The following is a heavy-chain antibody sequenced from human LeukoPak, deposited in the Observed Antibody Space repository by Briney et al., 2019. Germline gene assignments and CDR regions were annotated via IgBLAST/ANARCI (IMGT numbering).Heavy chain of an antibody. J-gene: IGHJ6*03. D-gene: IGHD2-2*02. Sequence: SVKVSCKASGGTFSSYAISWVRQAHGQGLEWMGRIIPILGTANYAQKFQGRVTITTDESTSTAYMELSSLRSEDTAVYYCAREAAIGDYYYYYMDVWGKGTTVTVSS. CDR1: GGTFSSYA. CDR2: IIPILGTA. CDR3: AREAAIGDYYYYYMDV. V-gene: IGHV1-69*05.